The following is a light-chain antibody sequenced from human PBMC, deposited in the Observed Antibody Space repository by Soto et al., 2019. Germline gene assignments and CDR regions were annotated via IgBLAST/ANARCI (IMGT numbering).Light chain of an antibody. V-gene: IGKV3-20*01. J-gene: IGKJ1*01. CDR1: QSFSSSY. Sequence: EIVLTQSPGTLSLSPGERATLSCRASQSFSSSYLAWYQQKPGQAPRLLIYGASSRATGIPDRFSGSASGTDFTLTISGLEPDDFAVYFCHQFASSLTFGQGTKVEIK. CDR3: HQFASSLT. CDR2: GAS.